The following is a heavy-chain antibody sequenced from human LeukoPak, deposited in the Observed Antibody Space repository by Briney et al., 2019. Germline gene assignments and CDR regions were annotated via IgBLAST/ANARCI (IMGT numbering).Heavy chain of an antibody. V-gene: IGHV3-30*18. J-gene: IGHJ4*02. D-gene: IGHD5-18*01. Sequence: PGGSLRLSCAASGFTFSTYGMHWVRQAPGKGLEWVAVISYDGSNKYYADSVKGRFTISRDNSKNTLYLQMNSLRAEDTAVYYCAKTPWDTAMDYFDYWGQGTLVTVSS. CDR1: GFTFSTYG. CDR3: AKTPWDTAMDYFDY. CDR2: ISYDGSNK.